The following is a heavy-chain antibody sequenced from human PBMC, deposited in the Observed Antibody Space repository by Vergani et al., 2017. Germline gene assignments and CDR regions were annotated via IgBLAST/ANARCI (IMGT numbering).Heavy chain of an antibody. V-gene: IGHV3-74*03. CDR3: ERARCIETCYMSNWLDS. J-gene: IGHJ5*01. Sequence: DVHLAESGGGFFQPGGSLRLSCSASGFSFNSYWMHWVRQVPGKGLLWVSRIKSDGSITAYADSVKGRFTISRDNAQNTLYLQMNSLRVVDTGVYYCERARCIETCYMSNWLDSWGQGTLVTVSS. D-gene: IGHD3-9*01. CDR2: IKSDGSIT. CDR1: GFSFNSYW.